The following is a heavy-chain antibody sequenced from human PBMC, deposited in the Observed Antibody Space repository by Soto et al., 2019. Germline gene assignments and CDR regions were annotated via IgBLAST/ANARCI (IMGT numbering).Heavy chain of an antibody. J-gene: IGHJ6*02. Sequence: ASVKVSCMASGYTFFSYGISWVRQAPGQGLEWMGWISGYNGNTNYAQKLQGRVTLTTDTSTSTAYMELRSLRSDDTAVYFCARDQNRFYGMDVWGLGTTVTVSS. CDR3: ARDQNRFYGMDV. CDR2: ISGYNGNT. V-gene: IGHV1-18*01. CDR1: GYTFFSYG.